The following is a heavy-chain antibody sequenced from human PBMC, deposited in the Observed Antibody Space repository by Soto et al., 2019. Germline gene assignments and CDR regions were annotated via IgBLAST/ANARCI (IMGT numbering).Heavy chain of an antibody. Sequence: QVQLVQSGAEVKKPGASVKVSCKASGYTFTSYDINWVRQATGQGLEWMGWMNPNSGNTGYAQKFQVRVTMTRNTSICTAYMELSSLRSEDTAVYYCARGYYDFWSGYYTGLYYFDYWGQGTLVTVSS. D-gene: IGHD3-3*01. CDR2: MNPNSGNT. CDR1: GYTFTSYD. V-gene: IGHV1-8*01. J-gene: IGHJ4*02. CDR3: ARGYYDFWSGYYTGLYYFDY.